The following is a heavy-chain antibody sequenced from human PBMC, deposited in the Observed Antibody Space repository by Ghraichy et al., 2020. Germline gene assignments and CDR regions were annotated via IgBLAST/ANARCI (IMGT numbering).Heavy chain of an antibody. J-gene: IGHJ3*02. Sequence: GGSLGLSCAASGFTVSSNYMSWVRQAPGKGLEWVSVIYSGGSTYYADSVKGRFTISRDNSKNTLYLQMNSLRAVDTAVYYCARTGEWELPGAFDIWGQGTMVTVSS. CDR2: IYSGGST. D-gene: IGHD1-26*01. V-gene: IGHV3-53*01. CDR1: GFTVSSNY. CDR3: ARTGEWELPGAFDI.